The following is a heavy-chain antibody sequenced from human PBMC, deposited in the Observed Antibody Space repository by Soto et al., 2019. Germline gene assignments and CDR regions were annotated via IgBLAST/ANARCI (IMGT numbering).Heavy chain of an antibody. CDR2: IYYSGST. CDR3: ARDRGEQVAAAGDYYYYGMDV. D-gene: IGHD6-13*01. J-gene: IGHJ6*02. V-gene: IGHV4-30-4*01. Sequence: SETLSLTCTVSGGSISSGDYYWSWIRQPPGKGLEWIGYIYYSGSTYYNPSLKSRVTISVDTSKNQFSLKLSSVTAADTAVYYCARDRGEQVAAAGDYYYYGMDVWGQGTTVTVS. CDR1: GGSISSGDYY.